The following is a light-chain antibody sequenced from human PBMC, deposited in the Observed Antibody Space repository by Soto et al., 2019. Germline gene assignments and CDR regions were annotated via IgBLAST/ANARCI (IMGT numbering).Light chain of an antibody. J-gene: IGLJ1*01. Sequence: QSALTQPPSASGSPGQSVTISCTGTSSDIGTFSSISWYQQYPGKAPKLMIFGVSQRPSGVPDRFSGSKSANTASLTVSGLQDEDEAEYYCQVWDTTSEYVFGTGTKVTVL. CDR1: SSDIGTFSS. V-gene: IGLV2-8*01. CDR3: QVWDTTSEYV. CDR2: GVS.